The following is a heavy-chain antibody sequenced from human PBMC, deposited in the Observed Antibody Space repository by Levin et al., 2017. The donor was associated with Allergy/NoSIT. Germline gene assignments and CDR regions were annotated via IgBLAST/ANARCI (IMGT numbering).Heavy chain of an antibody. Sequence: LSLTCAASGFTFSSSAMHWVRQAPGKGLEWVALISFDGYNKYYTDSVEGRFTISRDNSENTLYLRMDGLRLQDTAVYYCATSRRLLWFGERFDFWGQGALVTVSS. CDR2: ISFDGYNK. V-gene: IGHV3-30*03. J-gene: IGHJ4*02. CDR1: GFTFSSSA. CDR3: ATSRRLLWFGERFDF. D-gene: IGHD3-10*01.